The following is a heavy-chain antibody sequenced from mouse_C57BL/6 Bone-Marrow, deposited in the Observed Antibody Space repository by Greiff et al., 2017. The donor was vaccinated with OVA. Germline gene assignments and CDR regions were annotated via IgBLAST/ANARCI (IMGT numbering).Heavy chain of an antibody. J-gene: IGHJ4*01. CDR1: GFTFSSYA. CDR2: ISDGGSYT. D-gene: IGHD4-1*01. V-gene: IGHV5-4*01. Sequence: EVQRVESGGGLVKPGGSLKLSCAASGFTFSSYAMSWVRQTPEKRLEWVATISDGGSYTYYPDNVKGRFTISRDNAKNNRYLQMSHLKSEDTAMDYCARALWDGAMDYWGQGTSVTVSS. CDR3: ARALWDGAMDY.